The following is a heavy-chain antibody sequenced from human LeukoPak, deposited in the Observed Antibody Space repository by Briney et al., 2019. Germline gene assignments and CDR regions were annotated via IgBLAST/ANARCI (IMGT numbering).Heavy chain of an antibody. CDR2: ISYDGSNK. CDR3: ARASSYCSSTSCPLDY. J-gene: IGHJ4*02. D-gene: IGHD2-2*01. V-gene: IGHV3-30-3*01. Sequence: LPGGSLRLSCAASGFTFSSYAMHWVRQAPGKGLEWVAVISYDGSNKYYADSVKGRFTISRDNSKNTLYLQMNSLRAEDTAVYYCARASSYCSSTSCPLDYWGQGTLVTVPS. CDR1: GFTFSSYA.